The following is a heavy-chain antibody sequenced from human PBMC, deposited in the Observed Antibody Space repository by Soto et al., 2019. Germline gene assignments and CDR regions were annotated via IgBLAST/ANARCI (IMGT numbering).Heavy chain of an antibody. CDR1: GDTFSFYT. CDR3: ATSYGSGYRAFDY. V-gene: IGHV1-69*02. J-gene: IGHJ4*01. Sequence: ASVKVSCKASGDTFSFYTINWVRQAPGLGLEWMGRVNPILSISNYAQKFQGRVTMTADKSTSTGYMELRSLRSEDTAFYYCATSYGSGYRAFDYWG. D-gene: IGHD3-10*01. CDR2: VNPILSIS.